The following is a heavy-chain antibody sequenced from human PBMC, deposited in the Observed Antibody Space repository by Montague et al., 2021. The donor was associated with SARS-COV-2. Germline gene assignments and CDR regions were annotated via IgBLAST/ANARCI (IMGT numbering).Heavy chain of an antibody. CDR1: GDSISHYY. D-gene: IGHD3-3*01. Sequence: SETLSLTCTVSGDSISHYYWGWIRQPPGRGLEWIAHFSNNGSTNYSPSLKSRVTISTDTSKNQFSLMMASVTAADTAVYFCAREPPYYGFDSWGQGTLVTVSS. J-gene: IGHJ4*02. CDR3: AREPPYYGFDS. CDR2: FSNNGST. V-gene: IGHV4-59*01.